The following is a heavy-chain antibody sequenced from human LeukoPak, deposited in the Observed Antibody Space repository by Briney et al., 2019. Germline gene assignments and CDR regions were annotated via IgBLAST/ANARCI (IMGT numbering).Heavy chain of an antibody. Sequence: PSETLSLTCTVSGGSISSSSYYWGWIRQPPGKGLEWIGSIYYSGSTYYNPSLKSRVTISVDTSKNQFSLKLSSVTAADTAVYYCARDPVYYGSGSPTNFDYWGQGTLVTVSS. J-gene: IGHJ4*02. CDR3: ARDPVYYGSGSPTNFDY. CDR1: GGSISSSSYY. CDR2: IYYSGST. V-gene: IGHV4-39*07. D-gene: IGHD3-10*01.